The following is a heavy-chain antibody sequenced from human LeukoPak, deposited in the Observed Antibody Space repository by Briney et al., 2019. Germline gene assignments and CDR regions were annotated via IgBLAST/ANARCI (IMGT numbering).Heavy chain of an antibody. Sequence: GGSLRLSCAASGFTFSSYSMNWVRQAPGKGLEWVSSISSSSYIYYADSVKGRFTISRDNAKNSLYLQMNSLRAEDTAVYYCARGVGATHFDYWGQGTLVTVSS. CDR1: GFTFSSYS. V-gene: IGHV3-21*01. CDR3: ARGVGATHFDY. J-gene: IGHJ4*02. D-gene: IGHD1-26*01. CDR2: ISSSSYI.